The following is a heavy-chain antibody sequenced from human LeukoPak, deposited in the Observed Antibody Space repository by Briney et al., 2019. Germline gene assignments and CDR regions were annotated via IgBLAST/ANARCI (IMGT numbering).Heavy chain of an antibody. Sequence: PGGSLRLSCAASGFTFSSYGMHWVRQAPGKGLEWVAVVSYDGSNKYYADSVKGRFTISRDNSKNTLYLQMNSLRAEDTAVYYCATSDRYYYYGMDVWGQGTTVTVSS. CDR2: VSYDGSNK. CDR1: GFTFSSYG. J-gene: IGHJ6*02. V-gene: IGHV3-30*03. CDR3: ATSDRYYYYGMDV. D-gene: IGHD3-10*01.